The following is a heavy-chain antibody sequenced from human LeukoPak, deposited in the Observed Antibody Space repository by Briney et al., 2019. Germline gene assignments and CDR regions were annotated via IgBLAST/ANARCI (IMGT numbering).Heavy chain of an antibody. Sequence: ASVKVSCKASGYTFTSYYMHWVRQAPGQGLEWMGIINPSGGSTSYAQKFQGRVTMTRDTSTSTVYMELSSLRSEDTAVYYCARDDEQLVLYYYYYGMDVWGQGTTVTVSS. J-gene: IGHJ6*02. D-gene: IGHD6-6*01. CDR1: GYTFTSYY. CDR2: INPSGGST. CDR3: ARDDEQLVLYYYYYGMDV. V-gene: IGHV1-46*01.